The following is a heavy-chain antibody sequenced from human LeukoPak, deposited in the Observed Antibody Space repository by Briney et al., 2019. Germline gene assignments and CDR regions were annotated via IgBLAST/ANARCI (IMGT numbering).Heavy chain of an antibody. CDR1: GFIFSDAW. CDR2: IKRKTAGGTI. CDR3: ATEYSVFAFDI. D-gene: IGHD5-12*01. V-gene: IGHV3-15*01. J-gene: IGHJ3*02. Sequence: GGSLRLSCAASGFIFSDAWLSWVRQAPGKGLEWVGRIKRKTAGGTIDYAAPVRGRFTISRDDSKNTLFLQMNSLKTEDTAIYYCATEYSVFAFDIWGQGTVVTVSS.